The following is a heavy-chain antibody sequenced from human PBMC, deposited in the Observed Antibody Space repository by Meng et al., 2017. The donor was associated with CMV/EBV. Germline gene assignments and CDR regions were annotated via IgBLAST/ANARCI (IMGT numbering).Heavy chain of an antibody. Sequence: SETLSLTCAVYGGSFSGYYWSWIRQSPGKGLEWIGEINHSGSTNYKPSLKSRVTISVDTSKNQFSLKLSSVTAADTAVYYCARVGFNWYFDLWGRGTLVTVSS. V-gene: IGHV4-34*01. D-gene: IGHD3-10*01. CDR1: GGSFSGYY. J-gene: IGHJ2*01. CDR2: INHSGST. CDR3: ARVGFNWYFDL.